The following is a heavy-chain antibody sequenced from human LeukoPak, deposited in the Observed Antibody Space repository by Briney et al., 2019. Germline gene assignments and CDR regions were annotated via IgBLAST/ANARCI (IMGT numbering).Heavy chain of an antibody. CDR2: ISAYNGNT. V-gene: IGHV1-18*01. CDR3: ARDYGPRYYDSSGLLFDI. CDR1: GYTFTSYG. D-gene: IGHD3-22*01. J-gene: IGHJ3*02. Sequence: ASVKVSCKASGYTFTSYGISWVRQAPGQGLEWMGWISAYNGNTNYAQKPQGRVTMTTGTSTSTAYMELRSLRSDDTAVYYCARDYGPRYYDSSGLLFDIWGQGTMVTVSS.